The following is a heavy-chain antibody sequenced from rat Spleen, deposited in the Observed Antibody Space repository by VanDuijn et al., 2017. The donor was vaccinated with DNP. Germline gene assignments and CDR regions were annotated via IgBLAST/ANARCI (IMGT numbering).Heavy chain of an antibody. CDR2: INYSGRI. J-gene: IGHJ2*01. CDR3: ARWTRYFDY. V-gene: IGHV3-1*01. CDR1: GYSITSNY. D-gene: IGHD1-7*01. Sequence: EVQLQGSGSGLVKPSQSLSLTCSVTGYSITSNYWGWIRKFPGNKMEWIGHINYSGRISYNPSLTGRISITRDTSKNHFFLHLNSVTTEDTATYYCARWTRYFDYWGQGVMVTVSS.